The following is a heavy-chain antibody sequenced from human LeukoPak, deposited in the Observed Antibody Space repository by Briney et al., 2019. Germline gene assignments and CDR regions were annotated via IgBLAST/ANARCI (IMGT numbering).Heavy chain of an antibody. CDR2: IIPIFGTA. CDR1: GGTFSRYA. CDR3: ARINGRRRPYYYDSSGYYSDAFDI. V-gene: IGHV1-69*05. J-gene: IGHJ3*02. D-gene: IGHD3-22*01. Sequence: WASVKVSCKASGGTFSRYAISWVRQAPGQGLEWMGGIIPIFGTANYAQKFQGRVTITTDESTSTAYMELSSLRSEDTAVYYCARINGRRRPYYYDSSGYYSDAFDIWGQGTMVTVSP.